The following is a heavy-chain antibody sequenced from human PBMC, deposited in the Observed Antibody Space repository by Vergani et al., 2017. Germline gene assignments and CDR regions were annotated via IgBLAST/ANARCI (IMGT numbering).Heavy chain of an antibody. CDR1: GFTFSSYS. CDR3: AKGSGYSFGSEYYGMDV. V-gene: IGHV3-21*04. J-gene: IGHJ6*02. CDR2: ISSSSSYR. D-gene: IGHD5-18*01. Sequence: EVQLVESGGGLVKPGGSLRLSCAASGFTFSSYSMNLVRQAPGKGLEWVSSISSSSSYRYYADSVKGRFTISRDNSKNTLYLQMNSLRAEDKAVYYCAKGSGYSFGSEYYGMDVWGQG.